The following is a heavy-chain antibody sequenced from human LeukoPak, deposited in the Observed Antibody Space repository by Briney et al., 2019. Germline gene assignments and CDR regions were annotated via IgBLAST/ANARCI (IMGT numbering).Heavy chain of an antibody. J-gene: IGHJ6*03. Sequence: SETLSLTCTVSGGSISTSNYYWGWIRQPPGKGLEWIGNIFYSGSTYYSPSLRSRVTISLDTSRNQFSLKLSSVTAADTAVYYCARGGPPLDGYNLFYYYYYMDVWGKGTTVTISS. CDR2: IFYSGST. D-gene: IGHD5-24*01. V-gene: IGHV4-39*07. CDR3: ARGGPPLDGYNLFYYYYYMDV. CDR1: GGSISTSNYY.